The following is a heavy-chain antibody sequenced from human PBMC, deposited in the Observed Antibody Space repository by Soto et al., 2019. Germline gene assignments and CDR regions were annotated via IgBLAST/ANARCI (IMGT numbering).Heavy chain of an antibody. J-gene: IGHJ4*02. D-gene: IGHD6-19*01. CDR3: AREYTETVDGPTPFYFDY. Sequence: QVHLQESGPGLVKPSETLSLTCSVSGDSISSFYWSWIGQSAGKGLEWIGRTYVTGDTNYNPSLKRPVTISLDTSNNQLALNVTSVTAADTAVYCCAREYTETVDGPTPFYFDYWGQGTPVTVSS. CDR1: GDSISSFY. CDR2: TYVTGDT. V-gene: IGHV4-4*07.